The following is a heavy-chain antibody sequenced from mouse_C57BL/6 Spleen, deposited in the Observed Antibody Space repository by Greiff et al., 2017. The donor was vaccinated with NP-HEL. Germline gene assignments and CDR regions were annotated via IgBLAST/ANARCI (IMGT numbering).Heavy chain of an antibody. D-gene: IGHD1-1*01. CDR1: GYTFSSYW. J-gene: IGHJ4*01. CDR3: ARSDTTVVATDYAMDY. Sequence: VQLQQSGAELVKPGASVKISCKASGYTFSSYWMNWVKQRPGKGLEWIGQIYPGDGDTNYNGKFKGKATLTADKSSSTAYMQLSSLTSEDSAVYFCARSDTTVVATDYAMDYWGQGTSVTVSS. CDR2: IYPGDGDT. V-gene: IGHV1-80*01.